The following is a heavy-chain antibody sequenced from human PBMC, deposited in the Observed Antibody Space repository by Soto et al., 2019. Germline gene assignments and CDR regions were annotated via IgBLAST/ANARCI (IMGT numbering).Heavy chain of an antibody. CDR1: GGSVSSRSYY. CDR3: ARDDVAVAGFDY. Sequence: SETLSLTCTVSGGSVSSRSYYWSCIRQPPGKGLEWIGYIYYSGSTNYNPSLKSRVTISVDTSKNQFSLKLSSVTAADTAVYYCARDDVAVAGFDYWGQGTLVTVS. V-gene: IGHV4-61*01. CDR2: IYYSGST. J-gene: IGHJ4*02. D-gene: IGHD6-19*01.